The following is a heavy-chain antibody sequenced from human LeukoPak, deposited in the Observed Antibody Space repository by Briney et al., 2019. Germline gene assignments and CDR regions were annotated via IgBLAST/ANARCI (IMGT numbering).Heavy chain of an antibody. CDR1: GGSISSYY. D-gene: IGHD3-10*01. Sequence: SETLSLTCTVSGGSISSYYWSWIRQPPGKGLEWIGYIYYSGSTNYNPSLKSRVTISVDTSKNQFSLKLSSVTAADTAVYYCARHVRYYYDSGSSYTDAFDIWGQGTMVTVSS. CDR2: IYYSGST. CDR3: ARHVRYYYDSGSSYTDAFDI. J-gene: IGHJ3*02. V-gene: IGHV4-59*08.